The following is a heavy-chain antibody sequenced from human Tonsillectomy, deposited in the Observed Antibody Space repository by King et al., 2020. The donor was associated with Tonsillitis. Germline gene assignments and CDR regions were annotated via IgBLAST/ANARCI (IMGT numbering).Heavy chain of an antibody. CDR1: GYTFTSYY. CDR2: INPSGGTT. V-gene: IGHV1-46*01. Sequence: QAQLVQSGAEVKKPGASVKVSCKASGYTFTSYYMHWVRQAPGQGLEWMGIINPSGGTTSYAKRFQGRVTMTSDTSTSTVDMELSSLRSEDTAVYYCARGGFYYGTNSHQAYWGQGTLVTVSS. J-gene: IGHJ4*02. D-gene: IGHD3-10*01. CDR3: ARGGFYYGTNSHQAY.